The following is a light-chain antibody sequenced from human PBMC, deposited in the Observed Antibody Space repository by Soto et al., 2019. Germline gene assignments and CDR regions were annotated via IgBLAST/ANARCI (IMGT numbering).Light chain of an antibody. Sequence: DIQMTQSPSSLYASVGDRVTITCRASQSISNYLNWYQQKPGKAPKLLMYAAFSLQSGVPSRFGGSGSGTDFTLTISSLQPEDFATYYCQQSYSTPRTFGQGTKVEIK. CDR1: QSISNY. CDR3: QQSYSTPRT. V-gene: IGKV1-39*01. J-gene: IGKJ1*01. CDR2: AAF.